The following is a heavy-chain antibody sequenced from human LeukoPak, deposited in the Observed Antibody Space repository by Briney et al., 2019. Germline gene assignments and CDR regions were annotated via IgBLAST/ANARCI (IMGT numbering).Heavy chain of an antibody. CDR2: ISGSGGST. Sequence: GGSLRLSCAASGFTFSSYAMSWVRQAPGKGLEWVSAISGSGGSTYYADSVKGRFTISRDNSKNTLYLQMNSLRAEDTAVYYCTTSLLLWFGLGGMDVWGQGTTVTVSS. J-gene: IGHJ6*02. CDR1: GFTFSSYA. D-gene: IGHD3-10*01. CDR3: TTSLLLWFGLGGMDV. V-gene: IGHV3-23*01.